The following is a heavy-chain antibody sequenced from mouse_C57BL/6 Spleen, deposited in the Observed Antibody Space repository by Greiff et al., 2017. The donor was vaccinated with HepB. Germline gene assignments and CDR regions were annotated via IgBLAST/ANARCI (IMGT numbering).Heavy chain of an antibody. CDR2: INPNYGTT. Sequence: VQLKESGPELVKPGASVKISCKASGYSFTDYNMNWVKQSNGKSLEWIGVINPNYGTTSYNQKFKGKATLTVDQSSSTAYMQLNSLTSEDSAVYYCAREAVYDYDEGYYAMDYWGQGTSVTVSS. V-gene: IGHV1-39*01. D-gene: IGHD2-4*01. CDR1: GYSFTDYN. CDR3: AREAVYDYDEGYYAMDY. J-gene: IGHJ4*01.